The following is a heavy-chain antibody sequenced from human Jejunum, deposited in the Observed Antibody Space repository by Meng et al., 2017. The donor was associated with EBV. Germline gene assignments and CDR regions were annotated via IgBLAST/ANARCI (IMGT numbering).Heavy chain of an antibody. CDR2: IYYSGST. V-gene: IGHV4-39*01. D-gene: IGHD3-10*01. CDR3: ARLNYYGSGSYYNHKGGYYFDC. CDR1: GCSISSSDYY. Sequence: QVHLQESGPGLVKPSETLSLTCTVSGCSISSSDYYCGWVRQPPGKGLEWIGSIYYSGSTYYNPSLKSRVTISVDTSKNQFSLKLSSVTAADTAVYYCARLNYYGSGSYYNHKGGYYFDCWGQGTLVTVAS. J-gene: IGHJ4*02.